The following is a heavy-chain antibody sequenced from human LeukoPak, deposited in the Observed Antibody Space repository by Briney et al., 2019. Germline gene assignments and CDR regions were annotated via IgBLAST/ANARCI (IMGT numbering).Heavy chain of an antibody. D-gene: IGHD3-3*01. J-gene: IGHJ3*02. V-gene: IGHV3-21*01. CDR3: ARVGITIFGVSDAFDI. CDR1: GFTFSSYS. Sequence: GGSLRLSCAASGFTFSSYSMNWVRQAPGKGLEWVSSISSSSSYIYYADSVKGRFTISRDNAKNSLYLQMNSLRAEDTAVYYCARVGITIFGVSDAFDIWGQGTMVTVSS. CDR2: ISSSSSYI.